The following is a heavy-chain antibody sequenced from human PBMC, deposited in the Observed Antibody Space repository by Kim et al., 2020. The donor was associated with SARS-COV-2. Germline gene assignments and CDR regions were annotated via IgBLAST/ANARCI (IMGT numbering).Heavy chain of an antibody. Sequence: SETLSLTCAVYGGSFSGYYWSWIRQPPGKGLEWIGEINHSGSTNYNPSLKSRVTISVDTSKNQFSLKLSSVTAADTAVYYCAREAGDGTNRAFEYLGQRTLVTLSS. CDR1: GGSFSGYY. J-gene: IGHJ4*02. CDR3: AREAGDGTNRAFEY. D-gene: IGHD2-8*01. CDR2: INHSGST. V-gene: IGHV4-34*01.